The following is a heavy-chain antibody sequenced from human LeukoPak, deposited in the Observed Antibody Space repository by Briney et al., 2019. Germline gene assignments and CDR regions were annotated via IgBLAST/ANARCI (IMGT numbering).Heavy chain of an antibody. V-gene: IGHV4-38-2*01. CDR2: IYHSGSA. D-gene: IGHD5-18*01. Sequence: PSETLSLTCAVSGYSISSGYYWGWIRQPPGKGLDWIGSIYHSGSAYYNPSLKSRVTISVDTSKNQLSLSLNSVTAADTAVYYCARLRGYSYGPIDYWGQGTLVTVSS. CDR1: GYSISSGYY. CDR3: ARLRGYSYGPIDY. J-gene: IGHJ4*02.